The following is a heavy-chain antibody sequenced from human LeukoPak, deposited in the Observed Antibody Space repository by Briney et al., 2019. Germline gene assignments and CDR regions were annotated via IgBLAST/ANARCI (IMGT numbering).Heavy chain of an antibody. CDR3: ARHFSYATWGDY. CDR2: ISYDGSNK. CDR1: GFTFSSYG. D-gene: IGHD2-2*01. Sequence: GRSLRLSCAASGFTFSSYGMHWVRQAPGKGLEWVAVISYDGSNKYYADSVKGRFTISRDNSKNTLYLQMNSLGAEDTAMYYCARHFSYATWGDYWGQGTLVTVSS. J-gene: IGHJ4*02. V-gene: IGHV3-30*03.